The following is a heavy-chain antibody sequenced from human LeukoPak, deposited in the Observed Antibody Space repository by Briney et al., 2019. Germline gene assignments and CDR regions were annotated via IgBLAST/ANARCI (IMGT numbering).Heavy chain of an antibody. CDR3: ATRGCSGGSCYSYFDY. J-gene: IGHJ4*02. CDR1: GYTLTELS. CDR2: FDTEDGET. D-gene: IGHD2-15*01. Sequence: GASVKVSCKVSGYTLTELSMHWVRQAPGKGLEWMGGFDTEDGETIYAQKFQGRVTMTEDTSTDTAYMELSSLRSEDTAVYYCATRGCSGGSCYSYFDYWGQGTLVTVSS. V-gene: IGHV1-24*01.